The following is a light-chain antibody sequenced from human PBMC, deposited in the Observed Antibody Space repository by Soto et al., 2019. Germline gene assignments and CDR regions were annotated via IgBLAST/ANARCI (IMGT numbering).Light chain of an antibody. Sequence: QAASVSGSPGQSITISCTGTSSDVGAYNYVSWYEQHPGKAPKLMIYEVSNRPSGVSNRFSGSKSGNTASLTISGLQAEDEADYYCSSYTSTSAVLFGGGTKLTVL. CDR1: SSDVGAYNY. J-gene: IGLJ2*01. V-gene: IGLV2-14*01. CDR3: SSYTSTSAVL. CDR2: EVS.